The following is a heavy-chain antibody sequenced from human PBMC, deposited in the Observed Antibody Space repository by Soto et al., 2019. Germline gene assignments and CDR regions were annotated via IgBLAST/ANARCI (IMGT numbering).Heavy chain of an antibody. D-gene: IGHD3-9*01. Sequence: QVQLVQSGAEVKKPGSSVKVSCKASGGTFSSYTISWVRQAPGQGLEWMGRIIPILGIANYAQKFQGRVTITADKSTSTAYMELSSLRSEDTAVYYCAREVILTEWGGFDPWGQGTLVTVSS. CDR2: IIPILGIA. V-gene: IGHV1-69*08. CDR1: GGTFSSYT. CDR3: AREVILTEWGGFDP. J-gene: IGHJ5*02.